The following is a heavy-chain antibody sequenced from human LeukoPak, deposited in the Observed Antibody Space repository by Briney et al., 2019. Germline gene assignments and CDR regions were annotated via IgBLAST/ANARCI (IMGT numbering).Heavy chain of an antibody. D-gene: IGHD4-17*01. CDR1: GFTFSSYW. V-gene: IGHV3-74*01. Sequence: GGALRLSCAASGFTFSSYWMHWVRQAPGKGLVWVSRIISDGSSRSYADSVKGRFTSSRDNAKNTLYLQMSSLRAEDTAVYYCATDRTSTYGDQFDYWGQGTLVTVSS. J-gene: IGHJ4*02. CDR2: IISDGSSR. CDR3: ATDRTSTYGDQFDY.